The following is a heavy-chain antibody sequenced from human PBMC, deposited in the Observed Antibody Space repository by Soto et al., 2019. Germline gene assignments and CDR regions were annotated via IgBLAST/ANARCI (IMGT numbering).Heavy chain of an antibody. J-gene: IGHJ4*02. CDR2: ISGSGGST. Sequence: EVQLVESGGGLVKPGGSLRLSCAASGFTFSSYAMSWVRQAPGKGLEWVSAISGSGGSTYYADSVKGRFTISRDNSKNTLYLQMNSLRAEDTAVYYCAKDASRRAYCGGDCYVDYWGQGTLVTVSS. CDR1: GFTFSSYA. D-gene: IGHD2-21*02. CDR3: AKDASRRAYCGGDCYVDY. V-gene: IGHV3-23*04.